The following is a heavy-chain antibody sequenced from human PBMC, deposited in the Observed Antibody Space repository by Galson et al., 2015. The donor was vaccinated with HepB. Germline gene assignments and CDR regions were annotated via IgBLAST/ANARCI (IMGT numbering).Heavy chain of an antibody. CDR2: ISSSSSYI. V-gene: IGHV3-21*01. D-gene: IGHD6-13*01. CDR3: ARDSLAAAGTSFDY. J-gene: IGHJ4*02. Sequence: SLRLSCAASGFTFSSYSMNWVRQAPGKGLEWVSSISSSSSYIYYADSVKGRFTISRDNAKNSLYLQMNSLRAEDTAVYYCARDSLAAAGTSFDYWGQGTLVTVSS. CDR1: GFTFSSYS.